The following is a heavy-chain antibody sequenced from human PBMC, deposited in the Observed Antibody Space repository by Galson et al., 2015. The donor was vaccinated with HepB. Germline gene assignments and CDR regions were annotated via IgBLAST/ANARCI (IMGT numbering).Heavy chain of an antibody. D-gene: IGHD6-13*01. CDR2: ISSSSSYI. V-gene: IGHV3-21*01. Sequence: SLRLSCAASGFTFSSYSMNWVRQAPGKGLEWVSSISSSSSYIYYADSVKGRFTISRDNAKNSLYLQMNSLRAEDTAVYYCASPSSSWTLYYYGMDVWGQGTTVTVSS. CDR3: ASPSSSWTLYYYGMDV. CDR1: GFTFSSYS. J-gene: IGHJ6*02.